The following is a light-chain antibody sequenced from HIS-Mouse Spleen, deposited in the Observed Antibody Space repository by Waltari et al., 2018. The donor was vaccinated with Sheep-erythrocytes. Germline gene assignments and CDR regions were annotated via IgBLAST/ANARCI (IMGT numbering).Light chain of an antibody. CDR2: EDS. CDR1: ALPKKY. CDR3: YSTDSSGNHWV. Sequence: SYELPQPPSVSVSPGQTARITCSGAALPKKYAYWYQQKSGQAPVLVIYEDSKRPSGIPERFSGSTSGTMATLTISGAQVEDEADYYCYSTDSSGNHWVFGGGTKLTVL. J-gene: IGLJ3*02. V-gene: IGLV3-10*01.